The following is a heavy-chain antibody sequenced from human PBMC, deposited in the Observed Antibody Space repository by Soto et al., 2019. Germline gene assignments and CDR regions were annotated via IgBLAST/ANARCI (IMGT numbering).Heavy chain of an antibody. Sequence: EVQLLESGGGLVQPGGSLRLSCAASGFTFSSYAMSWVRQAPGKGLEWVSAISGSGGSTYYADSVKGRFTISRDNSKNTLYLQINSLRAEDTAVYYCAREYCSGGSCYYAFDYWGQGTLVTVSS. CDR3: AREYCSGGSCYYAFDY. J-gene: IGHJ4*02. D-gene: IGHD2-15*01. CDR2: ISGSGGST. V-gene: IGHV3-23*01. CDR1: GFTFSSYA.